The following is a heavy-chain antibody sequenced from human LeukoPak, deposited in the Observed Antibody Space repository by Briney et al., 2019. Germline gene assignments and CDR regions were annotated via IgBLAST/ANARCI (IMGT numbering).Heavy chain of an antibody. V-gene: IGHV3-30*02. CDR2: IRYDGNNE. CDR3: AKEPDYYDTY. CDR1: GFTFSNYG. J-gene: IGHJ4*02. Sequence: PGGSLRLSCAASGFTFSNYGMHWVRQAPGKGLEWVAFIRYDGNNEYYADSVKGRFTISRDTSKNTLYLQMNSLRAEDTAVYYCAKEPDYYDTYWGQGTLVTVSS. D-gene: IGHD3-22*01.